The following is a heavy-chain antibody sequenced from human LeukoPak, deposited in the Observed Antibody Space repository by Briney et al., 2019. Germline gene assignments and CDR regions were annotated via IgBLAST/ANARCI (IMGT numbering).Heavy chain of an antibody. Sequence: SETLPLTCAVYGGSFSGYYWSWIRQPPGKGLEWIGEINHSGSTNYNPSLKSRVTISVDTSKNQFSLKLSSVTAADTAVYYCVFDPRGVPNFDYWGQGTLVTVSS. J-gene: IGHJ4*02. CDR1: GGSFSGYY. V-gene: IGHV4-34*01. CDR3: VFDPRGVPNFDY. D-gene: IGHD2-8*01. CDR2: INHSGST.